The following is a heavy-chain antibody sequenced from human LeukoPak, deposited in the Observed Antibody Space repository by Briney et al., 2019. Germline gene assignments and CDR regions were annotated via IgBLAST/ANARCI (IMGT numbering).Heavy chain of an antibody. D-gene: IGHD3-22*01. CDR1: GGTFSSYA. J-gene: IGHJ4*02. Sequence: ASVKVSCKASGGTFSSYAISWVRQAPGQGLEWMGRIIPILGIANYAQKFQGRVTITADKSTSTAYMELSSLRSEDTAVYHCARAHYYDSSGYDYWGQGTLVTVSS. V-gene: IGHV1-69*04. CDR2: IIPILGIA. CDR3: ARAHYYDSSGYDY.